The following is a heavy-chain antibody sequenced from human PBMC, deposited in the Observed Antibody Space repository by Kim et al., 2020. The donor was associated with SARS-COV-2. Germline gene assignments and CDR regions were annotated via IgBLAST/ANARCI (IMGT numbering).Heavy chain of an antibody. D-gene: IGHD3-16*02. CDR2: YTSGRT. V-gene: IGHV4-4*07. J-gene: IGHJ4*02. Sequence: YTSGRTNYHPSLLSRVTMSVDMSKNQFSLKLSSVTAADTAVYYCASALGHWGQGTLVTVSS. CDR3: ASALGH.